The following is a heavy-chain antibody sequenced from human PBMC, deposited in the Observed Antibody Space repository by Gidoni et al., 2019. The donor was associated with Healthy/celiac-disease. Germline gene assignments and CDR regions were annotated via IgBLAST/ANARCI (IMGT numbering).Heavy chain of an antibody. V-gene: IGHV3-30*18. D-gene: IGHD3-16*01. Sequence: QVQLVESGGGVVQPGRSLRLSCAASGFTFSSYGMHWVRQAPGKGLEWVAVISYDGSNKYYADSVKGRFTISRDNSKNTLYLQMNSLRAEDTAVYYCAKDLGGRQENYWGQGTLVTVSS. CDR1: GFTFSSYG. J-gene: IGHJ4*02. CDR2: ISYDGSNK. CDR3: AKDLGGRQENY.